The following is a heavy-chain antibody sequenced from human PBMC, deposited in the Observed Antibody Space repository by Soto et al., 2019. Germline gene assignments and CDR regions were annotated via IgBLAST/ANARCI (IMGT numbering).Heavy chain of an antibody. CDR1: GFTFSNYA. J-gene: IGHJ5*02. Sequence: EVQLLESWGGLVQPGGSLRLSCAASGFTFSNYAMTWVRQAPGKGLEWVSAISGSGDSTYYAGSVQGRFTISRDNSKNTLYLQMNSLRAEDTAIYYCAKQGLRLQLSNWFAPWGQGTLVTVSS. CDR3: AKQGLRLQLSNWFAP. V-gene: IGHV3-23*01. CDR2: ISGSGDST. D-gene: IGHD1-7*01.